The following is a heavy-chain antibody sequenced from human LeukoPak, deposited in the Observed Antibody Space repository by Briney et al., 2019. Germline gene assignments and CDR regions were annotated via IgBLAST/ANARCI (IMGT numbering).Heavy chain of an antibody. Sequence: SETLSLTCAVYGGTFSGYYWSWIRQLPGKGQEWIGEISNSGSTNYNPSLKSRVTISVDTSKNQISLKLNAVTAADTAIYYCARAARMRQVGPRWLDSWGQGTLVTVSS. CDR3: ARAARMRQVGPRWLDS. CDR1: GGTFSGYY. J-gene: IGHJ5*01. V-gene: IGHV4-34*01. D-gene: IGHD1-26*01. CDR2: ISNSGST.